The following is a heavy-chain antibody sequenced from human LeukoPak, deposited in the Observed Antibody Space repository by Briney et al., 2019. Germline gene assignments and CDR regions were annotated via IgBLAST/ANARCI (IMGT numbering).Heavy chain of an antibody. CDR3: AKDLGYCSSTSCYAVDY. Sequence: GGSLRLSCAASGFTFSSYAMSWVRQAPGKGLEWVSVISGSGGSTYYADSVKGRFTISRDNSENTLYLQMNSLRAEDTAVYYCAKDLGYCSSTSCYAVDYWGQGTLVTVSS. D-gene: IGHD2-2*01. J-gene: IGHJ4*02. CDR2: ISGSGGST. V-gene: IGHV3-23*01. CDR1: GFTFSSYA.